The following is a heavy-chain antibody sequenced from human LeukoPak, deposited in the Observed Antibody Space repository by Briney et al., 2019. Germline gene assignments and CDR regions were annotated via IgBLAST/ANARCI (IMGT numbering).Heavy chain of an antibody. V-gene: IGHV3-73*01. D-gene: IGHD3-9*01. CDR1: GFTFSGSA. J-gene: IGHJ4*02. Sequence: SGGSLKLSCAASGFTFSGSAMHWVRQASGKGLEWVGRTRSKTHSYATAYAASVKGRFTISRDDSKNTAYLQMNSLKSEDTAVYYCSRLAGDEYFDISRGPDWGQGTLVTVSS. CDR2: TRSKTHSYAT. CDR3: SRLAGDEYFDISRGPD.